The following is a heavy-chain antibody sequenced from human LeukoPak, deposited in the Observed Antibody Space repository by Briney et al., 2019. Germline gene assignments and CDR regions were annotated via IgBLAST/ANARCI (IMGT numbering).Heavy chain of an antibody. CDR2: ISSSSSYI. V-gene: IGHV3-21*01. J-gene: IGHJ2*01. Sequence: GGSLRLSCAASGFTFSSYSMNWVRQAPGKGLEWVSSISSSSSYIYYADSVKGRFTVSRDNSKNTLYLEMNIVRAEDTAVYFCAKESSLHNWYFDVWGRGTLVTVSS. CDR1: GFTFSSYS. CDR3: AKESSLHNWYFDV. D-gene: IGHD3-10*01.